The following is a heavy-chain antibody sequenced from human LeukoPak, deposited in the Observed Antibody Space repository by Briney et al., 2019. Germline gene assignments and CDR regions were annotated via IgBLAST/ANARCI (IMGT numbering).Heavy chain of an antibody. CDR1: GYSISSGYY. CDR2: IYNSGST. Sequence: PSETLSLTCTVSGYSISSGYYWGWIRQPPGKGLEWIGSIYNSGSTYYNPSLKSRVTISVDTSKNQFSLKLSSVTAADTAVYYCARDPSRRNCSSTSCYNGHWGKGTTVTVSS. J-gene: IGHJ6*04. V-gene: IGHV4-38-2*02. CDR3: ARDPSRRNCSSTSCYNGH. D-gene: IGHD2-2*02.